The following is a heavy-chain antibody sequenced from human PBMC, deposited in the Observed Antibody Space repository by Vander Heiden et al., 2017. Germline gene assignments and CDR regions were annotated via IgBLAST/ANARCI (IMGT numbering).Heavy chain of an antibody. D-gene: IGHD6-19*01. CDR1: GYTFTSYG. V-gene: IGHV1-18*01. J-gene: IGHJ6*02. Sequence: QVQLVQSGAEVKKPGASVKVSCKASGYTFTSYGSSWVRQAPGQGLEWMGWISAYNGNTNYAQKLQGRVTMTTDTSTSTAYMELRSLRSDDTAVYYCARERAPPGAGNYYYYGMDVWGQGTTVTVSS. CDR2: ISAYNGNT. CDR3: ARERAPPGAGNYYYYGMDV.